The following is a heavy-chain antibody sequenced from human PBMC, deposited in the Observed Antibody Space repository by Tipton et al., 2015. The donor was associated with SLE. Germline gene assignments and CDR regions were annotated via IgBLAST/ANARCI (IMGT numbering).Heavy chain of an antibody. J-gene: IGHJ4*02. Sequence: RSLRLSCAASRFTFSSYTMHWVRQAPGKGLEWVAVVSYDGNKKFCTDSVKGRFTVSRDNSNNTLYLQMNGLRAEDTALYYCAREGIEGLYFFDSWGQGTPVTVSP. D-gene: IGHD2-15*01. CDR3: AREGIEGLYFFDS. V-gene: IGHV3-30*04. CDR2: VSYDGNKK. CDR1: RFTFSSYT.